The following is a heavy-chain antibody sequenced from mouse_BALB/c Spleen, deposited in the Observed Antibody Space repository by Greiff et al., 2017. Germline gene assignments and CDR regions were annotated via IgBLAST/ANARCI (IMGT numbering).Heavy chain of an antibody. CDR3: ASTCYGNYVDYAMDY. D-gene: IGHD2-10*01. J-gene: IGHJ4*01. CDR1: GFTFSSFG. CDR2: ISSGSSTI. V-gene: IGHV5-17*02. Sequence: EVQGVESGGGLVEPGGSRKLSCAASGFTFSSFGMHWVRQAPEKGLEWVAYISSGSSTIYYSDNVKGRFTISRDNPKNTLLLQMTSLRAEDTAMYYSASTCYGNYVDYAMDYWGQGTSVTVSS.